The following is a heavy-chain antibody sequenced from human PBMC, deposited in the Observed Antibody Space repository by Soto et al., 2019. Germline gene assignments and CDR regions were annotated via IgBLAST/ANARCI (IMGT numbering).Heavy chain of an antibody. V-gene: IGHV4-59*01. CDR3: ARDLSGGYSGFDY. Sequence: SETLSLTCTVSGGSISSYYWSCIRQPPGKGLEWIGYIYYSGSTNYNPSLKSRVTISVDTSKNQFSLKLSSVTAADTAVYYCARDLSGGYSGFDYWGQGTLVTVSS. J-gene: IGHJ4*02. CDR2: IYYSGST. D-gene: IGHD5-12*01. CDR1: GGSISSYY.